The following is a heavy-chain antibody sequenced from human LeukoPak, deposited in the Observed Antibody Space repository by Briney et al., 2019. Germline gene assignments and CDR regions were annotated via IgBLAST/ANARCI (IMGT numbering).Heavy chain of an antibody. CDR3: ARHSGIWYYGMDV. CDR1: GYSFTSYW. D-gene: IGHD1-14*01. J-gene: IGHJ6*02. CDR2: IYPGDSDT. Sequence: PGESLKISCQGSGYSFTSYWIGWVRQMPGKGLEWMGIIYPGDSDTRYSPSFQGQVTISADKSISTAYLQWSSLKASDTAMYYCARHSGIWYYGMDVWGQGTTVTVSS. V-gene: IGHV5-51*01.